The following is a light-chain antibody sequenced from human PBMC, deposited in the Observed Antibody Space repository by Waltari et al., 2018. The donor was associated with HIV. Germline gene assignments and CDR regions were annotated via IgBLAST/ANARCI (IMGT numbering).Light chain of an antibody. CDR2: AYT. V-gene: IGLV1-44*01. J-gene: IGLJ2*01. CDR1: TPNIGRYT. CDR3: SACDDRLNGVV. Sequence: QSVLTKPPSASGAPGQRVTISCSGSTPNIGRYTVTLYQLSSRAAPTVLIYAYTLRPSGVPDRFSVSTSGHTASLVISGLQSEDDADYYCSACDDRLNGVVFGGGTRLTVV.